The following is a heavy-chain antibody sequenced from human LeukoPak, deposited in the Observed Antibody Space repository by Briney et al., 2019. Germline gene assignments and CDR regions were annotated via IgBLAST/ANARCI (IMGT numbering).Heavy chain of an antibody. CDR1: GGTFSTYG. V-gene: IGHV1-69*13. CDR2: IIPILGSA. D-gene: IGHD6-19*01. Sequence: SVKVSCKASGGTFSTYGISWVRQAPGQGLEWMGGIIPILGSANYAQEFQGRLTITADESTSTAFMELNSLRSEDTAVYFCARVRIAVTALFDYWGQGTLVTVSS. CDR3: ARVRIAVTALFDY. J-gene: IGHJ4*02.